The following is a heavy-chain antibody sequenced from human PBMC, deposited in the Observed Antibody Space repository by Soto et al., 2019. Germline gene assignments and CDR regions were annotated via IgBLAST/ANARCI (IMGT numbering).Heavy chain of an antibody. CDR3: AREANYYGSGSHLGMDV. V-gene: IGHV4-59*01. D-gene: IGHD3-10*01. CDR1: GGSISSYY. Sequence: SETLSLTCTVSGGSISSYYWSWIRQPPGRGLEWIGYIYYSGSTNYNPSLKSRVTISVDTSKNQFSLKLSSVTAADTAVYYCAREANYYGSGSHLGMDVWGQGTTVTVSS. CDR2: IYYSGST. J-gene: IGHJ6*02.